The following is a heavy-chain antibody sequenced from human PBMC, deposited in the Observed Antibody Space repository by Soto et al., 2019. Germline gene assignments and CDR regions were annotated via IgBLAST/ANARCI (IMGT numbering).Heavy chain of an antibody. CDR3: ASESYSSSSGRGPDYYYYYYGMDV. V-gene: IGHV1-69*13. Sequence: SVKVSCKASGYTFTSYAMHWVRQAPGQRLEWMGWIIAIFGTANYAQKFQGRATITADESTSTAYMELSSLRSEDTAVYYCASESYSSSSGRGPDYYYYYYGMDVWGQGTTVTVSS. CDR1: GYTFTSYA. D-gene: IGHD6-6*01. J-gene: IGHJ6*02. CDR2: IIAIFGTA.